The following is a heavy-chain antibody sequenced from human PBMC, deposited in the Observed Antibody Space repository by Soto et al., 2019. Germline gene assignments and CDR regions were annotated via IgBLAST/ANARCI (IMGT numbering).Heavy chain of an antibody. Sequence: TLSLTCAVCGGSISSGGYSWSWIRQPPGKGLEWIGYIYHSGSTYYNPSLKSRVTISVDRSKNQFSLKLSSVTAADTAVYYRASRSTSFGVVVPAGAAYYGMDVWGQGTTVTGSS. D-gene: IGHD2-2*01. CDR1: GGSISSGGYS. CDR3: ASRSTSFGVVVPAGAAYYGMDV. J-gene: IGHJ6*02. V-gene: IGHV4-30-2*01. CDR2: IYHSGST.